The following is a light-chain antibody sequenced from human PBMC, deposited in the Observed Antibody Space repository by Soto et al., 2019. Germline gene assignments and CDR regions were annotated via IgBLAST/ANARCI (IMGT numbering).Light chain of an antibody. J-gene: IGKJ5*01. CDR3: QQRNTCPPIT. Sequence: ENVLTQSAVAVSLSPGEGAIRSCRASQSVRTYLAWYQVKPGQAPRLLIYDASRRASGVPARFSGSGSGTDFTLTISSLEPEDFAIYYCQQRNTCPPITFGEGTRPDIK. V-gene: IGKV3-11*01. CDR1: QSVRTY. CDR2: DAS.